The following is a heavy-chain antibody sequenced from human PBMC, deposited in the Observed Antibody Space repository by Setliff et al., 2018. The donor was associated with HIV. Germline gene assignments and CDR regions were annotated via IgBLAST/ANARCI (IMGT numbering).Heavy chain of an antibody. V-gene: IGHV4-61*02. CDR3: ARETYDYVWGTYRYRPRHFDY. D-gene: IGHD3-16*02. CDR1: GGSISSGTSY. CDR2: IYTSGST. J-gene: IGHJ4*02. Sequence: LSLTCTVSGGSISSGTSYWSWIRQPAGKGLEWIGRIYTSGSTNYNPSLKSRVSISVDTSKNRFSLKLSSVTAADTAVYYCARETYDYVWGTYRYRPRHFDYWGQGTLVTVSS.